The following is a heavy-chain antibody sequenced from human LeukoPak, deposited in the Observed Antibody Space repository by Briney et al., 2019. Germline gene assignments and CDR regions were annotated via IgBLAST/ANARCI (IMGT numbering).Heavy chain of an antibody. CDR2: ISGSGDST. J-gene: IGHJ5*02. V-gene: IGHV3-23*01. CDR1: GFPFSSYA. CDR3: AKSPWFDP. Sequence: PSGGPLRLSCAASGFPFSSYAMRWVRKAPGKGLEWVSAISGSGDSTYYADSVKGRFTISRDNSKNTLYLQMNSLRSEDTAVYYCAKSPWFDPWGQGTLVTVSS.